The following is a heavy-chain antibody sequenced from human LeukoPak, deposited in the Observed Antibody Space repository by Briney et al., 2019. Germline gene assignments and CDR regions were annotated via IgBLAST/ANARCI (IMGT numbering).Heavy chain of an antibody. D-gene: IGHD2-2*01. CDR1: GGSFSGYY. CDR3: ARGSVIGTPPYCSSTSCHLGRDV. Sequence: SETLSLTCAVYGGSFSGYYWSWIRQPPGKGLKWSGEINHSGSTNYNPSLKSRFTKSVDTSTNQFSLKLSYVPDADTAVYYCARGSVIGTPPYCSSTSCHLGRDVWGQGTTVTVSS. V-gene: IGHV4-34*01. J-gene: IGHJ6*02. CDR2: INHSGST.